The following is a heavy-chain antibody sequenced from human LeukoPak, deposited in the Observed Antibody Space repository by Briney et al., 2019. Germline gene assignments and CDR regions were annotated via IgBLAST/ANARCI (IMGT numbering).Heavy chain of an antibody. CDR2: LSGSGTA. J-gene: IGHJ4*02. CDR3: AKDLGRAVNRYALAWLRD. CDR1: GFTFDSFA. V-gene: IGHV3-23*01. Sequence: QSGGSLRLSCAVSGFTFDSFAMNWVRQPPGKGLEWVSSLSGSGTALYADSVKGRFTISRDFANNTLFLQMNSLRGDDTAVYYCAKDLGRAVNRYALAWLRDWGQGTLVTVAS. D-gene: IGHD7-27*01.